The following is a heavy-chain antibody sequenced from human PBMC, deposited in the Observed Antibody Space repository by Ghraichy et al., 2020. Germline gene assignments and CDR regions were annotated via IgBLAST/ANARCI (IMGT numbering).Heavy chain of an antibody. V-gene: IGHV4-39*01. CDR2: IYYSGST. CDR1: GGSISSSSYY. CDR3: ARHIPPFRFDYYYYYGMDV. D-gene: IGHD2-21*01. J-gene: IGHJ6*02. Sequence: SETLSLTCTVSGGSISSSSYYWGWIRQPPGKGLEWIGSIYYSGSTYYNPSLKSRVTISVDTSKNQFSLKLSSVTAADTAVYYCARHIPPFRFDYYYYYGMDVWGQGTTVTVSS.